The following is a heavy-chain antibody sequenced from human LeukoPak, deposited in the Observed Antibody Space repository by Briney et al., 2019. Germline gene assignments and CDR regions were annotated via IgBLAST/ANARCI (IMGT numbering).Heavy chain of an antibody. CDR2: INHSGST. J-gene: IGHJ6*04. D-gene: IGHD3-10*01. V-gene: IGHV4-34*01. Sequence: ASETLSLTCAVYGGSFSGYYWSWIRQPPGKGLEWIGEINHSGSTNYNPSLKSRVTISVDTSKNQFSLKLSSVTAADTAVYYCARPTIRYYGSGSYYNVWGKGTTVTISS. CDR1: GGSFSGYY. CDR3: ARPTIRYYGSGSYYNV.